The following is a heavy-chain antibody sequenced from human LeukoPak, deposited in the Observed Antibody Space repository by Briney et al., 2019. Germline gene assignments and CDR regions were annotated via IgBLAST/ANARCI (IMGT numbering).Heavy chain of an antibody. CDR2: IRSKAYGGTT. CDR1: GFTFGDYA. V-gene: IGHV3-49*04. Sequence: PGGSLRLSCTASGFTFGDYAMSWVRQAPGKGLEWVGFIRSKAYGGTTEYAASVKGRFTISRDDSKSIAYLQMNSLKTEDTAVYYCTRDLSSSDIWGQGTMVTVSS. D-gene: IGHD1-26*01. CDR3: TRDLSSSDI. J-gene: IGHJ3*02.